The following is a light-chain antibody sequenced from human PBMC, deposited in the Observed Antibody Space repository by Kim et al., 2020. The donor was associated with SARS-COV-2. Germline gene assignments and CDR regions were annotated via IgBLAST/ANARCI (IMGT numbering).Light chain of an antibody. J-gene: IGKJ3*01. CDR1: QDISNY. V-gene: IGKV1-33*01. CDR3: QQYDNLPLFT. CDR2: DAS. Sequence: SVGDSVTITCQASQDISNYLNWYQQKPGKAPKLLIYDASNLETGVPSRFSGSGSGTDFTFTISSLQPEDIATYYCQQYDNLPLFTFGPGTKVDIK.